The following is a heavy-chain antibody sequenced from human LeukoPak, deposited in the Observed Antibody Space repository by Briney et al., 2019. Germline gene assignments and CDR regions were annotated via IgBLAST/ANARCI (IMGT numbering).Heavy chain of an antibody. D-gene: IGHD6-19*01. V-gene: IGHV3-9*01. J-gene: IGHJ4*02. CDR2: ISWNSGSI. Sequence: PGGSLRLSCAASGLTFDDYAMHWVRQAPGKGVEWVSGISWNSGSIGYADSVKGRFTISRDNAKNSLYLQMNSLRAEDTALYYCAKDNGYSSGWYYFDYWGQGTLVTVSS. CDR3: AKDNGYSSGWYYFDY. CDR1: GLTFDDYA.